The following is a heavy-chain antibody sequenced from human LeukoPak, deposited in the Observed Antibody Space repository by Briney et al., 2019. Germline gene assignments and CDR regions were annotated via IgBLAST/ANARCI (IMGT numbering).Heavy chain of an antibody. V-gene: IGHV4-59*12. Sequence: SETLSLTCTVSGGSISNYYWSWIRQPPGKGLEWIGYIYYSGSTNYNPSLKSRVTISVDTSKNQFSLKLSSVTAADTAVYYCARVWIFLGGARCSSTSCYAYFDYWGQGTLVTVSS. CDR3: ARVWIFLGGARCSSTSCYAYFDY. CDR2: IYYSGST. D-gene: IGHD2-2*01. CDR1: GGSISNYY. J-gene: IGHJ4*02.